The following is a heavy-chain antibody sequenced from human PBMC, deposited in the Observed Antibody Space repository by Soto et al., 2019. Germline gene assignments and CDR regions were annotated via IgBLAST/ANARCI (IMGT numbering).Heavy chain of an antibody. J-gene: IGHJ6*02. CDR3: AREGTGGGGGGGIWSGYKSGYYGMDV. V-gene: IGHV3-11*06. Sequence: SLRLSCAASGFTFSDYYMSWIRQAPGKGLEWVSYISSSSSYTNYADSVKGRFTISRDNAKNSLYLQMNSLRAEDTAVYYCAREGTGGGGGGGIWSGYKSGYYGMDVWGQGTTVTVSS. CDR2: ISSSSSYT. D-gene: IGHD3-3*01. CDR1: GFTFSDYY.